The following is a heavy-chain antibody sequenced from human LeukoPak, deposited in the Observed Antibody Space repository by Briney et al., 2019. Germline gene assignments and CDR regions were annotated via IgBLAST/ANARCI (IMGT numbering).Heavy chain of an antibody. Sequence: SETLSLTCAVSGGSISSGGYSWSWIRQPPGTGLEWIGYIYHSGSTYYNPSLKSRVTISVDRSKNQFSLKLSSVTAADTAVYYCARAPFNYYDSIVYYFDYWGQGTLVTVSP. CDR3: ARAPFNYYDSIVYYFDY. CDR1: GGSISSGGYS. D-gene: IGHD3-22*01. J-gene: IGHJ4*02. V-gene: IGHV4-30-2*01. CDR2: IYHSGST.